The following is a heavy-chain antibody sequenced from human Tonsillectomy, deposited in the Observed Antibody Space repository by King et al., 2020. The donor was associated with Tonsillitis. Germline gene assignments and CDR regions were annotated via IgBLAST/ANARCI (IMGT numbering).Heavy chain of an antibody. V-gene: IGHV3-33*05. J-gene: IGHJ4*02. CDR1: GFTFSNYG. D-gene: IGHD2-8*02. CDR3: ARDQSTGWYIDY. Sequence: QLVQSGGGVVQPGRSLRLSCAASGFTFSNYGMHWVRQAPGEGLEWVAFISYDGTNTYYADSVKGRFAISRDNSKNTQYLQMNSLRAEDTAVYFCARDQSTGWYIDYWGRGTLVTVSS. CDR2: ISYDGTNT.